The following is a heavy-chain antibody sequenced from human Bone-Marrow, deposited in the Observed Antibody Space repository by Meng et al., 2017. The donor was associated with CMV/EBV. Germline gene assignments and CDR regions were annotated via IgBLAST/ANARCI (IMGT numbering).Heavy chain of an antibody. CDR1: GGTFTSYA. CDR2: ILPIFGTA. J-gene: IGHJ5*02. Sequence: SATASGGTFTSYAISWVRQARGRGLEWMGGILPIFGTANSAQKFQGRVTITTNDTTSTDYMLLSSLTSEATAVYYCARDRSWFDPWGQGTLVTVSS. CDR3: ARDRSWFDP. V-gene: IGHV1-69*05.